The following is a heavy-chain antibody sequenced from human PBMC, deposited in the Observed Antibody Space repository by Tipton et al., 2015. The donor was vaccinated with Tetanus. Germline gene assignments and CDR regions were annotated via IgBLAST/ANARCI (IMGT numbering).Heavy chain of an antibody. CDR3: ARLPKHYSASGST. V-gene: IGHV5-51*01. Sequence: QLVQSGAEVKKPGESLKMSCKGSGYTFTRYWIGWVRQMPGKGLEWMGIIYPDDSDTKYSPSFQGQVTISIDKSITTAYLQWSSLKASDTAIYFCARLPKHYSASGSTWGQGTQVTVSS. CDR1: GYTFTRYW. D-gene: IGHD3-10*01. CDR2: IYPDDSDT. J-gene: IGHJ5*02.